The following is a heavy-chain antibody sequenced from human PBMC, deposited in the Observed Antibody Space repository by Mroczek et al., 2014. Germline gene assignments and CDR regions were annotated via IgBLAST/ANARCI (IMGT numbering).Heavy chain of an antibody. CDR1: GGSFSGYY. CDR2: INHSGST. CDR3: ARETSGYAVY. V-gene: IGHV4-34*01. J-gene: IGHJ4*02. D-gene: IGHD5-12*01. Sequence: QVQLQQWGAGLLKPSETLSLTCAVYGGSFSGYYWSWIRQPPGKGLEWIGEINHSGSTNYNPSLKSRVTISVDTSKNQFSLKLSSVTAADTAVYYCARETSGYAVYWGQGTLVTVSS.